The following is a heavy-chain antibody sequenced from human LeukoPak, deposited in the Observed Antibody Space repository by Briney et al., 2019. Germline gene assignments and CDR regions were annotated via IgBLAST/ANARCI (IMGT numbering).Heavy chain of an antibody. CDR1: GYTFTDDG. D-gene: IGHD3-10*01. J-gene: IGHJ6*02. CDR3: ARIQVNWFGEVTSLSPPNYDMDV. V-gene: IGHV1-18*01. CDR2: ISPYNGDT. Sequence: GASVKVSCKASGYTFTDDGISWVRQGPGQGLEWVGWISPYNGDTKYADKVLGRVTMSADISTTTAYMELRSLRSDDTAVYYCARIQVNWFGEVTSLSPPNYDMDVWGQGTTVIVSS.